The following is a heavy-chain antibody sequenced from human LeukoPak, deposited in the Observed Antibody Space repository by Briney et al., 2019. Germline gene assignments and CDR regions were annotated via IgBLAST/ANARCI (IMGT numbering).Heavy chain of an antibody. CDR1: GFTFSNYW. CDR2: IKQDEIEK. CDR3: ARGYCSGSSCYSGFYFDY. J-gene: IGHJ4*02. D-gene: IGHD2-15*01. Sequence: GGSLRLSCAASGFTFSNYWMSWVRQAPGKGLEWVANIKQDEIEKYFVDSVRGRFTLSRDNAKNSLYLQMNSLRAEDTAVYYCARGYCSGSSCYSGFYFDYWGQGALVTVSS. V-gene: IGHV3-7*01.